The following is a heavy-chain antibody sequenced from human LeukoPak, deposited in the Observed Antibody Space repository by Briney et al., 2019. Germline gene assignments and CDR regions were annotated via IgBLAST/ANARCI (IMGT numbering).Heavy chain of an antibody. CDR1: GGTFSSYA. CDR2: IIPIFGTA. V-gene: IGHV1-69*13. J-gene: IGHJ6*02. Sequence: SVKVSCKASGGTFSSYAISWVRQAPGRGPEWMGGIIPIFGTANYAQKFQGRVTITADESTSTAYMELSSPRSEDTAVYYCARTNVPNYYYGMDVWGQGTTVTVSS. D-gene: IGHD2-8*01. CDR3: ARTNVPNYYYGMDV.